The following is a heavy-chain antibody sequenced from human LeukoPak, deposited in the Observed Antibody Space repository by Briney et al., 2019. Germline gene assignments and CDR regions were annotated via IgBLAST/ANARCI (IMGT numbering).Heavy chain of an antibody. CDR3: ARTYGSGSYGGVGLDP. D-gene: IGHD3-10*01. J-gene: IGHJ5*02. CDR2: IFHSGIT. CDR1: GASISSGGYS. Sequence: SQTLSLTCDVSGASISSGGYSWTWIRQPAGKGLEWIGYIFHSGITYYNPSLKSRVTMSVDRSKNQFSLKLSSVTAADTAVYHCARTYGSGSYGGVGLDPWGQGTLVTVSS. V-gene: IGHV4-30-2*01.